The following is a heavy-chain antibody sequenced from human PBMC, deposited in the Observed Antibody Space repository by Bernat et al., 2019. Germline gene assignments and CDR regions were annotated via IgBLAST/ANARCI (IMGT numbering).Heavy chain of an antibody. D-gene: IGHD4-17*01. Sequence: EVQLVESGGVVVQPGGSLRLSCAASGFTFDDYTMHWVRQAPGKGLEWVSLISWDGGSTYYADSVKGRFTISRDNAKNSLYLQMNSLRAEDTAVYYCARDYTNSPDYGDYVSQKEFTNWYFDLWGRGTLVTVSS. J-gene: IGHJ2*01. CDR3: ARDYTNSPDYGDYVSQKEFTNWYFDL. CDR2: ISWDGGST. CDR1: GFTFDDYT. V-gene: IGHV3-43*01.